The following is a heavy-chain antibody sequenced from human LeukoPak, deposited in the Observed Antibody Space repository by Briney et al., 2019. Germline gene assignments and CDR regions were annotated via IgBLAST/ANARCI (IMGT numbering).Heavy chain of an antibody. Sequence: SETLSLTCTVSGGSISSYHWSWIRQPAGKGLEWIGRIYTSGSTNYNPSLKSRVTMSVDTSKNQFSLKLSSVTAADTAVYYCARERTICSSTSCWGHFDYWGQGTLVTVSS. CDR1: GGSISSYH. CDR2: IYTSGST. CDR3: ARERTICSSTSCWGHFDY. J-gene: IGHJ4*02. D-gene: IGHD2-2*01. V-gene: IGHV4-4*07.